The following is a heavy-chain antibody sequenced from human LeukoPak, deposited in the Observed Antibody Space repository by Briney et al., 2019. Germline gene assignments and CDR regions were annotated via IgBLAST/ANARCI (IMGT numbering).Heavy chain of an antibody. Sequence: GGSLRLSCAASGFTFSSYEMNWVRQAPGKGLEWVSYISSSGSTIYYAGSVKGRFTISRDNAKNSLYLQMNSLRAEDTAVYYCAGARAGFGDYWGQGTLVTVSS. D-gene: IGHD3-10*01. CDR3: AGARAGFGDY. CDR1: GFTFSSYE. CDR2: ISSSGSTI. J-gene: IGHJ4*02. V-gene: IGHV3-48*03.